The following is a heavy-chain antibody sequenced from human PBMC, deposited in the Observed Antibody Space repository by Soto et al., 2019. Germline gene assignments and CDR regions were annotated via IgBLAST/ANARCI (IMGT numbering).Heavy chain of an antibody. V-gene: IGHV3-23*01. CDR1: GFTFSSYA. CDR2: ISGSGGST. CDR3: AKGRLGPPHTIYYFDY. J-gene: IGHJ4*02. Sequence: GGSLRLSCAASGFTFSSYAMSWVRQAPGKGPEWVSAISGSGGSTYYADSVKGRFTISRDNSKNTLYLQMNSLRAEDTAVYYCAKGRLGPPHTIYYFDYWGQGTLVTVSS. D-gene: IGHD2-21*01.